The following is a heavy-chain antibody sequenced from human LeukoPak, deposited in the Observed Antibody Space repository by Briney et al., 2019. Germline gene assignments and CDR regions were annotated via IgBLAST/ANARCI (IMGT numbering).Heavy chain of an antibody. CDR2: IWYDGSNK. D-gene: IGHD3-9*01. Sequence: GGSLRLSCAASGFTFSSYGMHWVRQAPGKGLEWVAVIWYDGSNKYYADSVKGRFTISRDNSKSTLYLQMNSLRAEDTAVYYCARDAPTGYNDYWGQGTLVTVSS. CDR1: GFTFSSYG. J-gene: IGHJ4*02. V-gene: IGHV3-33*01. CDR3: ARDAPTGYNDY.